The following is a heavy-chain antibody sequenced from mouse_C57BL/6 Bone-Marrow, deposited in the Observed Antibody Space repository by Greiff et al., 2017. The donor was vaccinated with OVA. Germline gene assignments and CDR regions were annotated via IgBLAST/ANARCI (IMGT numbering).Heavy chain of an antibody. Sequence: VQLQQSGAELVRPGASVKLSCTASGFNIKDDYMHWVKQRPEQGLEWIGWIDPENGDTEYASKFQGKATITADTSSNTAYLQLSSLTSEDTAVYYCTTDYYGSSYFWCAYWGQGTLVTVSA. D-gene: IGHD1-1*01. CDR3: TTDYYGSSYFWCAY. V-gene: IGHV14-4*01. J-gene: IGHJ3*01. CDR1: GFNIKDDY. CDR2: IDPENGDT.